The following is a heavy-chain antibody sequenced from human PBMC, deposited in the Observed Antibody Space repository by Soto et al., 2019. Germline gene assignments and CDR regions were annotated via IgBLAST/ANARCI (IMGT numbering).Heavy chain of an antibody. CDR3: AKGAYRYCTNGVCYLFVY. CDR2: ISYDGSNK. V-gene: IGHV3-30*18. CDR1: GFTFSSYG. J-gene: IGHJ4*02. D-gene: IGHD2-8*01. Sequence: PGGSLRLSCAASGFTFSSYGMQWVRQAPGRGLEWVAVISYDGSNKYYADSVKGRFTISRDNSKNTLYLQMNSLRAEDTAVYYCAKGAYRYCTNGVCYLFVYWDQGTLGTGST.